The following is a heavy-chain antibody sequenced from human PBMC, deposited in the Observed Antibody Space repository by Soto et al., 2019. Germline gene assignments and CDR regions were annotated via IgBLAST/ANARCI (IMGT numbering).Heavy chain of an antibody. Sequence: PSETLSLTCTVSGGSFSGYYWSWIRQSPGKGLEWIGEIHHSGSTNYNPSLKSRVTISVDTSKDQFSLKLSSVTAADTAVYYCARGLCGSYSCYLHQPDGMVVWGQGTKVTVSS. J-gene: IGHJ6*02. CDR1: GGSFSGYY. CDR3: ARGLCGSYSCYLHQPDGMVV. V-gene: IGHV4-34*01. D-gene: IGHD2-15*01. CDR2: IHHSGST.